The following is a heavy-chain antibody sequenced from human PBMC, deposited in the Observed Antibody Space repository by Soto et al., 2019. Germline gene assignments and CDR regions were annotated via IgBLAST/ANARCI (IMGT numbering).Heavy chain of an antibody. J-gene: IGHJ6*02. Sequence: SETLSLTCAVYGGSFSGYYWSWIRQPPGKGLEWIGEINHSGSTNYNPSLKSRVTISVDTSKNQFSLKLSSVTAADTAVYYCARGFFDDFCSGYHPTHYGMDVWAQGTTVTVSS. CDR2: INHSGST. V-gene: IGHV4-34*01. D-gene: IGHD3-3*01. CDR1: GGSFSGYY. CDR3: ARGFFDDFCSGYHPTHYGMDV.